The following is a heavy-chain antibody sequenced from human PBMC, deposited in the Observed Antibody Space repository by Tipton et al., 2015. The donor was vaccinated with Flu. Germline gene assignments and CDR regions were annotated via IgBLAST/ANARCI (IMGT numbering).Heavy chain of an antibody. V-gene: IGHV4-39*07. CDR3: TRQVEAATRSSS. D-gene: IGHD2-15*01. CDR2: IFHSGTT. Sequence: TLSLTCTVSGGSVSSSDFYWGWVRQPPGKGPEWIGSIFHSGTTYYDLSLQSRVTISLDTSKHQFSLKMKSVTVADTAVYYCTRQVEAATRSSSWGQGTLVTVSS. J-gene: IGHJ4*02. CDR1: GGSVSSSDFY.